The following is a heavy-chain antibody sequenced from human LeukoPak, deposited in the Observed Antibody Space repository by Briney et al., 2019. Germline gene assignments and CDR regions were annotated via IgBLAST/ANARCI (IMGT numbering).Heavy chain of an antibody. D-gene: IGHD2-2*01. Sequence: ASVKVSCKASGYTFTGYYMHWVRQAPGQGLEWMGWINPNSGGTNYAQKFQGRVTMTRDTSISTAYMELSRLRFDDTAVYYCARGSGVVVPAASYYGMDVWGQGTTVTVSS. CDR2: INPNSGGT. V-gene: IGHV1-2*02. CDR3: ARGSGVVVPAASYYGMDV. CDR1: GYTFTGYY. J-gene: IGHJ6*02.